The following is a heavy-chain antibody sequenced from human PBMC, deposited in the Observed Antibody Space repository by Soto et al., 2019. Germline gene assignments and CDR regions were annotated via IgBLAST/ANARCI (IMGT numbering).Heavy chain of an antibody. CDR1: GGTFSSYA. CDR3: ATTPGGTKYNWFDP. D-gene: IGHD3-16*01. J-gene: IGHJ5*02. Sequence: SVKVSCKASGGTFSSYAISWVRQAPGQGLEWMGGIIPIFGTANYAQKFQGRVTITADESTSTAYMELSSLRSEDTAVYYCATTPGGTKYNWFDPWGQGTLVTVSS. V-gene: IGHV1-69*13. CDR2: IIPIFGTA.